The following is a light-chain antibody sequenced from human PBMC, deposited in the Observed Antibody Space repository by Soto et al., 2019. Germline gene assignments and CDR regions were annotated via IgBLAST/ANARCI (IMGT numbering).Light chain of an antibody. V-gene: IGKV1-9*01. Sequence: DIQMTQSPSTLSASVGDRVTITCRASQSISSYLAWYQQKPGKAPKLLIYAASTLQSGVPSRFSGSGSGTDFTLTISSQQPEDFATYYCQQLNSYPLTFGGGTKVDIK. CDR3: QQLNSYPLT. CDR1: QSISSY. J-gene: IGKJ4*01. CDR2: AAS.